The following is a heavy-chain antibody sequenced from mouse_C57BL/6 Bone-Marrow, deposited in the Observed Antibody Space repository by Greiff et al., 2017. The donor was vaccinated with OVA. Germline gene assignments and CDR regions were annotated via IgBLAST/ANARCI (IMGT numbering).Heavy chain of an antibody. Sequence: VQLKQSGAELVRPGASVKLSCTASGFNIKDDYMHWVKQRPEQGLEWIGWIDPENGDTEYASKFQGKATITADTSSNTAYLQLSSLTSEDTAVYYCTRSYDYEGYWGQGTTLTVSS. CDR3: TRSYDYEGY. CDR2: IDPENGDT. CDR1: GFNIKDDY. V-gene: IGHV14-4*01. J-gene: IGHJ2*01. D-gene: IGHD2-4*01.